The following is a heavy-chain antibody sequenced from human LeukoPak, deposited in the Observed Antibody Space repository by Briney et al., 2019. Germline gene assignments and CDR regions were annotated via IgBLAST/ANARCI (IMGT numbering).Heavy chain of an antibody. J-gene: IGHJ5*02. Sequence: SETLSLTCTVSGGSISSSDYYWNWIRQPPGEGLEWIGYFHYSGSTNYNPSLKSRVTISVDTSKNQFSLKLSSVTAADTAVYYCAGGGASGSHLHWFDPWGQGTLVTVSS. CDR3: AGGGASGSHLHWFDP. V-gene: IGHV4-61*08. CDR1: GGSISSSDYY. CDR2: FHYSGST. D-gene: IGHD3-10*01.